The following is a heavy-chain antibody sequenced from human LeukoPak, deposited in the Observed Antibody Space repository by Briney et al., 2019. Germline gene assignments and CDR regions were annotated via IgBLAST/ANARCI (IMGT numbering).Heavy chain of an antibody. D-gene: IGHD4-17*01. CDR1: GYTFTNYG. CDR3: ARTYGYGDYSLDY. J-gene: IGHJ4*02. CDR2: ISAYNGNT. V-gene: IGHV1-18*01. Sequence: ASVKVSCKASGYTFTNYGFSWVRQAPGQGLEWLARISAYNGNTNYAQKVQGRISTTTDTSTSTVHMELRSLTSDDTAVYYCARTYGYGDYSLDYWGQGTLVTVSS.